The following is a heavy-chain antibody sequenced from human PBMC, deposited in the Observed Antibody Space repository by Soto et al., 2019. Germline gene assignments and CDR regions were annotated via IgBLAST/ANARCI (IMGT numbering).Heavy chain of an antibody. CDR1: GFSLTTRGVG. Sequence: QITLKESGPTLVKPTQTLTLTCTFSGFSLTTRGVGVGWIRQPPGKALECLALIYWDDDKRYSPSLQSSLSITKHTSKHQVVLTITNVDPGDTATYYCAHIPNYYQYDWFDPWGQGTLVSVSS. V-gene: IGHV2-5*02. J-gene: IGHJ5*02. CDR3: AHIPNYYQYDWFDP. D-gene: IGHD3-16*01. CDR2: IYWDDDK.